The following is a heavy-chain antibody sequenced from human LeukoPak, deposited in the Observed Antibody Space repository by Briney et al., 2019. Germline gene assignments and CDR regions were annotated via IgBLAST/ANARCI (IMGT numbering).Heavy chain of an antibody. CDR3: ARMYSSSSRRGFDP. CDR2: IYYSGST. Sequence: PSETLSLTCTVSGGSISSYYWSWIRQPPGKGLEWIGYIYYSGSTNYNPSLKSRVTISVDTPKNQFSLKLSSVTAADTAVYYCARMYSSSSRRGFDPWGQGTLVTVSS. J-gene: IGHJ5*02. V-gene: IGHV4-59*08. CDR1: GGSISSYY. D-gene: IGHD6-6*01.